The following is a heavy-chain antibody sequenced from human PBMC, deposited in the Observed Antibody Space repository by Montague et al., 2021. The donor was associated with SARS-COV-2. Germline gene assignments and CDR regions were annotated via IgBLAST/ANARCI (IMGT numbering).Heavy chain of an antibody. CDR1: GFTFNTYR. J-gene: IGHJ4*02. V-gene: IGHV3-21*01. Sequence: SHSLSLSASGFTFNTYRMHWVRRAPGKGLEWVSSISSSGTYIYYADSVRGRFTISRDNAHHSLSLQQNSLIPEDTALYYCARDGVQFGDWPYYFAFWGQGTLGSGSS. CDR2: ISSSGTYI. CDR3: ARDGVQFGDWPYYFAF. D-gene: IGHD2-21*02.